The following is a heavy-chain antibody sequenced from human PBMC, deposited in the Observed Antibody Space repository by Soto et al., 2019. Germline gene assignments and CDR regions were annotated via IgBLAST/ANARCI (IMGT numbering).Heavy chain of an antibody. J-gene: IGHJ4*02. CDR1: GGTFSSYT. D-gene: IGHD6-13*01. Sequence: QVQLVQSGAEVKKPGSSVKVSCKASGGTFSSYTISWVRQAPGQGLEWMGRIIPILGIANYAQKFQGRVTITADKSTSTAYMELSSLRSEDTAVYYCARETAAGGRSFDYWGKGTLVTVSS. CDR3: ARETAAGGRSFDY. CDR2: IIPILGIA. V-gene: IGHV1-69*08.